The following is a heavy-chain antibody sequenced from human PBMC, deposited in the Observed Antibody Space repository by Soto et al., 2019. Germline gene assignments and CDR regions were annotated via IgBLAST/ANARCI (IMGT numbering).Heavy chain of an antibody. CDR1: GFSLRTSGVG. CDR3: AKSGSSGWYGWFDP. J-gene: IGHJ5*02. Sequence: GPTRVNPTQTLTLTCIFSGFSLRTSGVGVGLIRQPPGKALEWLGFIYWNDDKRYSPSLKSRLTITKDTSKNQVVLTMTNMDPVDTATYYCAKSGSSGWYGWFDPWGQGTLVTVYS. D-gene: IGHD6-19*01. V-gene: IGHV2-5*01. CDR2: IYWNDDK.